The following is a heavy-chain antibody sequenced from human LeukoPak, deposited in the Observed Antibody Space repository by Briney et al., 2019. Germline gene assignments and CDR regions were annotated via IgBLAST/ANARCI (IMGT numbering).Heavy chain of an antibody. CDR2: INPNSGGT. Sequence: ASVKVSCKASGYTFTGYYMHWVRQAPGQGLEWMGWINPNSGGTNYAYTFQDRVTMTRDTSINTAYMELSNLRSDDTAVYFCARELGVAAAGPLDYWGQGTLVTVSS. V-gene: IGHV1-2*02. D-gene: IGHD6-13*01. CDR1: GYTFTGYY. J-gene: IGHJ4*02. CDR3: ARELGVAAAGPLDY.